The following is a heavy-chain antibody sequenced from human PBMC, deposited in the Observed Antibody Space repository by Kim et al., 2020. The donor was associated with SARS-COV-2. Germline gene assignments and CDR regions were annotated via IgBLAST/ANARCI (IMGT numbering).Heavy chain of an antibody. CDR3: AKGRAMFALIGPMDV. D-gene: IGHD2-21*01. Sequence: TVEGRFTISRDNSKNTLYLQMNSLRAEDTAVYYCAKGRAMFALIGPMDVWGQGTTVTVSS. J-gene: IGHJ6*02. V-gene: IGHV3-23*01.